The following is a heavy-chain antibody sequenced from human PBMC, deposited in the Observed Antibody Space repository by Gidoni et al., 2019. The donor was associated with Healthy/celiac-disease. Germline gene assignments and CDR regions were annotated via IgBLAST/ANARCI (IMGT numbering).Heavy chain of an antibody. CDR2: ISSSSSYI. Sequence: EVQLVESGGGMVKPGGSLRLPCAASGFPLSSYSLNWVCQAPGQGLEWVSSISSSSSYIDHADSGKGRFTSSRDNAKNSLYLQMNSLRAEDTAVYYCARDRRQWLVYENFDYWGQGTLVTVSS. CDR3: ARDRRQWLVYENFDY. V-gene: IGHV3-21*01. J-gene: IGHJ4*02. D-gene: IGHD6-19*01. CDR1: GFPLSSYS.